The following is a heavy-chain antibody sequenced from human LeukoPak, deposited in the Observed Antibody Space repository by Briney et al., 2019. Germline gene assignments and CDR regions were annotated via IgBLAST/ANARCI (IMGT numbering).Heavy chain of an antibody. D-gene: IGHD3-9*01. CDR2: VRSGGNT. CDR1: GFTVSGNY. CDR3: ARGFYDILTTYNFDY. Sequence: PGGSLRLSRAASGFTVSGNYMSWVRQAPGKGLEWVSVVRSGGNTYYADSVKGRFAISRDNSKNTLYLQMNSLRAEDTAVYFCARGFYDILTTYNFDYWGQGTLVTVSS. J-gene: IGHJ4*02. V-gene: IGHV3-53*01.